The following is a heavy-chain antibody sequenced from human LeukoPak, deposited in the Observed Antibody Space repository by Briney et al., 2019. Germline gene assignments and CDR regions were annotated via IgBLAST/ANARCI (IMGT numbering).Heavy chain of an antibody. D-gene: IGHD2-2*03. J-gene: IGHJ3*02. CDR1: GFTFSDYY. V-gene: IGHV3-11*04. CDR2: ISSSGSTI. Sequence: GGSLRLSCAASGFTFSDYYMSWIRQAPGKGLEFISYISSSGSTIYYADSVKGRFTISRDNAKNSLYLQMNSLRAEDTAVYYCAKDMDIVVVPAAHDAFDIWGQGTMVTVSS. CDR3: AKDMDIVVVPAAHDAFDI.